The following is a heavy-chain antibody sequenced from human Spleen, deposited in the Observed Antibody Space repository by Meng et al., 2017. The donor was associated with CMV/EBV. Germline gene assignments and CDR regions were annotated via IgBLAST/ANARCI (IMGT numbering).Heavy chain of an antibody. Sequence: SETLSLTCTVSGGSISSYYWSWIRQPPGKGLEWIGYIYYSGSTNYNPSLKSRVTISVDTSKNQFSLKLSSVTAADTAVYYCARDGEGTMVRGVHLPLYWGQGTLVTVSS. CDR1: GGSISSYY. D-gene: IGHD3-10*01. CDR2: IYYSGST. V-gene: IGHV4-59*01. CDR3: ARDGEGTMVRGVHLPLY. J-gene: IGHJ4*02.